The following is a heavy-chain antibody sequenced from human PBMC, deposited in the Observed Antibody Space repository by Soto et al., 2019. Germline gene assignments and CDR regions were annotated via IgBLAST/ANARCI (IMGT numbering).Heavy chain of an antibody. CDR3: AKGRDNFWSPYYFDS. D-gene: IGHD3-3*01. J-gene: IGHJ4*01. CDR1: GLNFDDFA. CDR2: ITWNSRVL. V-gene: IGHV3-9*01. Sequence: EVQLVESGGRLVQPGRSLRLSCVGTGLNFDDFAMHWVRQAPGKGLEWVSGITWNSRVLAYADSVKGRFTISRDNARNSLKMQMDRQRDEDTALYDCAKGRDNFWSPYYFDSWGQGTLVTVSS.